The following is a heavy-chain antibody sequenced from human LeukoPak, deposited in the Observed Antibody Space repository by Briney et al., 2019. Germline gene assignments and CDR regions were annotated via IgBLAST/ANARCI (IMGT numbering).Heavy chain of an antibody. Sequence: GGSLRLSCAASGFTFSSHWMSWFRQTPGKGLEWLGNIKEDGSEKYYLDSVRGRFTISRDNAKNSLYLQMNSLRAEDSGLYYCAGDYVWGTDEPDYWGQGTLVTVSS. CDR2: IKEDGSEK. V-gene: IGHV3-7*01. J-gene: IGHJ4*02. CDR3: AGDYVWGTDEPDY. CDR1: GFTFSSHW. D-gene: IGHD3-16*01.